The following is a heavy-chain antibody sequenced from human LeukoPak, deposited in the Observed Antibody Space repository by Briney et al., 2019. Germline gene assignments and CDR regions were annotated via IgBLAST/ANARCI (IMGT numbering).Heavy chain of an antibody. CDR2: MKSRGSGGTT. CDR1: GFTFSDAW. D-gene: IGHD3/OR15-3a*01. Sequence: GGSLRLSCEGSGFTFSDAWMNWVRQAPGKGLEWVGRMKSRGSGGTTDYAAPVKGRFTISRDDSKNTLFLQMSSLQAEDTAVYYCAWDWTYYDIAVWGQGTTVTVSS. V-gene: IGHV3-15*01. J-gene: IGHJ6*02. CDR3: AWDWTYYDIAV.